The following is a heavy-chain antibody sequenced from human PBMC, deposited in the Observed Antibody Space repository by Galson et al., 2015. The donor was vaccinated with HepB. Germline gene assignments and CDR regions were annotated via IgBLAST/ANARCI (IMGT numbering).Heavy chain of an antibody. CDR2: INAGNGNT. J-gene: IGHJ4*02. V-gene: IGHV1-3*01. Sequence: SVKVSCKASGYTFTSYAMHWVRQAPGQRLEWMGWINAGNGNTKYSQKFQGRVTITRDTSASTAYTELSSLRSEDTAVYYCARMGAVAGPTEYYFDYWGQGTLVTVSS. D-gene: IGHD6-19*01. CDR3: ARMGAVAGPTEYYFDY. CDR1: GYTFTSYA.